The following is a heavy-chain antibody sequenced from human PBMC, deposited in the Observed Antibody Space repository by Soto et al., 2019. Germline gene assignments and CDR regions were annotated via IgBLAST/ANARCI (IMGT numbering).Heavy chain of an antibody. CDR3: ARDRPADYVWGSYRYSVLEAFDI. Sequence: PSETLSLTCTVSGGSSSSTSYYWGWIRQPPGKGLEWIGSIYSSGNTYYNPSLKSRVTISVDTSKSHLSLKLSSVTAADTAVYYCARDRPADYVWGSYRYSVLEAFDIWGQGTMVTVS. CDR1: GGSSSSTSYY. D-gene: IGHD3-16*02. CDR2: IYSSGNT. V-gene: IGHV4-39*02. J-gene: IGHJ3*02.